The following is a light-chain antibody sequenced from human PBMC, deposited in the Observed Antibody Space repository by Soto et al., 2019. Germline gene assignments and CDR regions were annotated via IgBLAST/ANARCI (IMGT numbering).Light chain of an antibody. CDR1: QSISTY. CDR2: GAS. Sequence: DIQMTQPPSSLSASVGDRVTIICRASQSISTYLNWYQQKPGKAPTLLIYGASKLQSGVSFRFGGSASGTDFTLTITNLQPEDSATYYCQQSYISPLSFGGGTTVEI. V-gene: IGKV1-39*01. J-gene: IGKJ4*01. CDR3: QQSYISPLS.